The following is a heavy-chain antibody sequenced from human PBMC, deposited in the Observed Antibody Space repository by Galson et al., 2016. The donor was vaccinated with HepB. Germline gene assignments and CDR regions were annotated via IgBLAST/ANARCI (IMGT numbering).Heavy chain of an antibody. J-gene: IGHJ4*02. CDR1: GITFSDHY. Sequence: SLRLSCAASGITFSDHYIDWVRQAPGKGLEWVGRSRSKADSFTTQYAASVKGRFTISRDTSKTSLYLQMNSLKTDDTAVYYCATGPPALNYWGQGTLVTVSS. CDR2: SRSKADSFTT. D-gene: IGHD2-8*02. V-gene: IGHV3-72*01. CDR3: ATGPPALNY.